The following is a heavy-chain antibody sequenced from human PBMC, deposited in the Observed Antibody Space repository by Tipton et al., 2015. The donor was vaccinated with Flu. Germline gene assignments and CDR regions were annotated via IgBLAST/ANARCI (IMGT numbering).Heavy chain of an antibody. Sequence: SLRLSCAASGFAFSDHYMDWVRQAPGKGLEWVGRIKSKADTYFTEYAASVKNRFTISRDDSKTSLFLQMNNLKTEDTAVYFCARDRIEGASEVGAREGYLYYFGLDAWGLGTTVTVSS. J-gene: IGHJ6*02. CDR1: GFAFSDHY. CDR3: ARDRIEGASEVGAREGYLYYFGLDA. CDR2: IKSKADTYFT. D-gene: IGHD1-26*01. V-gene: IGHV3-72*01.